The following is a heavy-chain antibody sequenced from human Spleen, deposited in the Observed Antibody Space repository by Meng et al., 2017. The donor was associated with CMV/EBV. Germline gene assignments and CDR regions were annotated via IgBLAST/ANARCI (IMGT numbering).Heavy chain of an antibody. Sequence: GESLKISCAASGFTFRSYGMYWVRQAPGKGLEWMTFIWYDGSNEYYVDSVKGRFTISRDNSKNILYLEMNSLRAEDTAVYYGAKDFGGEDDFYYYAVGVWGQGTTVTVSS. D-gene: IGHD3-10*01. J-gene: IGHJ6*02. CDR1: GFTFRSYG. V-gene: IGHV3-30*02. CDR3: AKDFGGEDDFYYYAVGV. CDR2: IWYDGSNE.